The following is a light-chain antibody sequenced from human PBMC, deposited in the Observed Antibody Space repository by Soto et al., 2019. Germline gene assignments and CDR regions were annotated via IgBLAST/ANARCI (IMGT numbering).Light chain of an antibody. J-gene: IGKJ1*01. V-gene: IGKV3-20*01. Sequence: IVIPQSPNPPSVSPRERAPLSFRASQSGSSSFLTWYQQKPGQAPRLLIYGVFSRATGIPDRFSGSGSGTDFTLTISRLEPEDSAVYFCQQYGYSPQTFGQGTKVDI. CDR3: QQYGYSPQT. CDR1: QSGSSSF. CDR2: GVF.